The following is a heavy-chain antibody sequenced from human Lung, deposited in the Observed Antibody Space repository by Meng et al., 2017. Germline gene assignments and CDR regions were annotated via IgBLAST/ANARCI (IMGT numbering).Heavy chain of an antibody. D-gene: IGHD6-19*01. J-gene: IGHJ4*02. CDR2: TYYRSKWYN. CDR3: ARSQQWLDS. CDR1: GASVSSNIAD. V-gene: IGHV6-1*01. Sequence: QVHLRNLGPALVKLSHTVPLLCAISGASVSSNIADWNWIRQSPSRGLEWLGRTYYRSKWYNGYAVSVRSRLTINPDTSKNQFSLQLNSVTPEDTAVYYCARSQQWLDSWGQGTLVTVSS.